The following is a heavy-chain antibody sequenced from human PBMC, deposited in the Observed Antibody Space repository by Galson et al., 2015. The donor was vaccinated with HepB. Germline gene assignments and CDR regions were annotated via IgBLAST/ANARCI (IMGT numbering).Heavy chain of an antibody. Sequence: SLRLSCAASGFNFNNYAMHWVRQAPGKGLEWISYISRSSIVIYYADFVKGRFTISRDNAKNLLYLQMNSLTDEDTAVYYCTRDFAEMATDYWGQGTMVTVSS. CDR2: ISRSSIVI. V-gene: IGHV3-48*02. J-gene: IGHJ4*02. D-gene: IGHD5-24*01. CDR1: GFNFNNYA. CDR3: TRDFAEMATDY.